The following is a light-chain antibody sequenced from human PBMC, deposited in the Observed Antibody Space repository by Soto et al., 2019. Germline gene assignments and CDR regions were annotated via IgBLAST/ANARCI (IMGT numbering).Light chain of an antibody. J-gene: IGKJ4*01. CDR3: QQRSNWPLT. CDR1: QSVSSS. CDR2: DAS. V-gene: IGKV3-11*01. Sequence: DIVLTQSPATLSLSPEERATLSCRASQSVSSSLAWYQQKPGQTPRLLIYDASNRATGIPARFNGRGSGTDFPLTVSSLEPEDFAVYYCQQRSNWPLTFGGGTKVEIK.